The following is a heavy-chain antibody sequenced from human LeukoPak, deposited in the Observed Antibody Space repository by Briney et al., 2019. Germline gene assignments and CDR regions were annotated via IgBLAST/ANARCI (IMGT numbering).Heavy chain of an antibody. D-gene: IGHD6-13*01. CDR3: ARERIAAAATDY. CDR1: GFTFSSYS. V-gene: IGHV3-21*01. CDR2: ISSSSSYI. J-gene: IGHJ4*02. Sequence: GGSLRLSCAASGFTFSSYSMNWVRQAPGKGLEWVSSISSSSSYIYYADSVKVRFTISRDNAKNSLYLQMNSLRAEDTAVYYCARERIAAAATDYWGQGTLVIVSS.